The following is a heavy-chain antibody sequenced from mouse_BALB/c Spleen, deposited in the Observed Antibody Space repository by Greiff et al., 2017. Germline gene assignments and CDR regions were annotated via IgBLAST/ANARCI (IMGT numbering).Heavy chain of an antibody. D-gene: IGHD2-4*01. CDR2: ISDGGSYT. CDR3: ARGADYDYDEGYFDV. Sequence: EVQLVESGGGLVKPGGSLKLSCAASGFTFSDYYMYWVRQTPEKRLEWVATISDGGSYTYYPDSVKGRFTISRDNAKNNLYLQMSSLKSEDTAMYYCARGADYDYDEGYFDVWGAGTTVTVSS. V-gene: IGHV5-4*02. CDR1: GFTFSDYY. J-gene: IGHJ1*01.